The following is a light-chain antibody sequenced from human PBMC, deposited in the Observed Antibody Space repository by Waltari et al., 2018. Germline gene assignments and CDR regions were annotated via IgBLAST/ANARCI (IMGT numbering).Light chain of an antibody. V-gene: IGKV2-28*01. CDR1: QSLLHSNGYTY. J-gene: IGKJ1*01. Sequence: DIVMTQSPLSLPVTPGEPASISCRSSQSLLHSNGYTYVAWYLQKPGQYPKLLIYLGSNRASGVPDRFSGSGSGTDFTLKISRVEAEDVGVYYCMQALQTRWTFGQWTKVEIK. CDR2: LGS. CDR3: MQALQTRWT.